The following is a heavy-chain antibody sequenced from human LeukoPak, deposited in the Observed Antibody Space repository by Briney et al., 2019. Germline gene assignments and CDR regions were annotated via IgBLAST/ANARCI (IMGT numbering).Heavy chain of an antibody. V-gene: IGHV3-7*03. D-gene: IGHD1-26*01. CDR1: GFTFSSYW. J-gene: IGHJ4*02. Sequence: GGSLRLSCAASGFTFSSYWISWVRQVQGKGLEWVANIKQDGSDKYYVDSVKGRFTISRDNAKNSLYLQMNSLRAEDTAVYYCARDKIVGATNFDYWGQGTLVTVSS. CDR2: IKQDGSDK. CDR3: ARDKIVGATNFDY.